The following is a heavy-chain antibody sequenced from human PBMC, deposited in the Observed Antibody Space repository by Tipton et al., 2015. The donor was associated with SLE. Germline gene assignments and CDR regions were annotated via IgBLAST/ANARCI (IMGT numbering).Heavy chain of an antibody. D-gene: IGHD5-12*01. CDR1: GFTFSSYE. CDR2: ISSSSSYI. V-gene: IGHV3-48*03. J-gene: IGHJ4*02. CDR3: ARVAMIFDY. Sequence: SLRLSCAASGFTFSSYEMNWVRQAPGKGLEWVSYISSSSSYIYYADSVKGRFTISRDNAKNSLYLQMNSLRAEDTAVYYCARVAMIFDYWGQGTLVTVSS.